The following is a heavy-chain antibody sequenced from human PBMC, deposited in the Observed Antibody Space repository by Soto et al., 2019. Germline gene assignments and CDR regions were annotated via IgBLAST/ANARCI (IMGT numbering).Heavy chain of an antibody. D-gene: IGHD1-1*01. CDR3: ARDRQNWNYWEF. J-gene: IGHJ4*02. CDR1: GYTFTNYG. CDR2: IGAYNGNT. V-gene: IGHV1-18*01. Sequence: QVQLVQSGAEVKKPGASVKVSCKASGYTFTNYGISWVRKAPGQGLEWMGWIGAYNGNTNFAQKFQGRVTLTTDTSTTTAYMELRSLTSDDTAVYFCARDRQNWNYWEFWGQGTLVTVSS.